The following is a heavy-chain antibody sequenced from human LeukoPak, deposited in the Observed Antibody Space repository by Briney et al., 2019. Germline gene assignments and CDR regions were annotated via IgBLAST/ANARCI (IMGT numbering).Heavy chain of an antibody. V-gene: IGHV1-8*03. D-gene: IGHD2-2*01. CDR1: GYTFTSYD. Sequence: ASVKVSCKASGYTFTSYDINWVRQATGQGLEWMGWMNPNSGNTGYAQKFRGRVTITRNTSISTAYMELSSLRSEDTAVYYCARGLRKSAAFDPWGQGTLVTVSS. CDR3: ARGLRKSAAFDP. J-gene: IGHJ5*02. CDR2: MNPNSGNT.